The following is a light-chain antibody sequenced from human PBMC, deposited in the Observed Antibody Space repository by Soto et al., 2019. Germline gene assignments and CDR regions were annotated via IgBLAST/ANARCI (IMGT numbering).Light chain of an antibody. CDR1: SSDVGGYNF. CDR3: SSYTTSSTLV. V-gene: IGLV2-14*03. Sequence: QSALTQPASVSGSPGQSITISCTGTSSDVGGYNFVSWYQHYPGKAPKLMIYDVSNRPSGTSNRFSGSKSGNTASLTISGLQVEDEGDYYCSSYTTSSTLVFGGGTKLTVL. J-gene: IGLJ3*02. CDR2: DVS.